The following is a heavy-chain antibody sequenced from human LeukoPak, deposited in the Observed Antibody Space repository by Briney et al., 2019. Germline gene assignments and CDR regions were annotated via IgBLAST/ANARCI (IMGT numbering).Heavy chain of an antibody. CDR1: GGSISSSSYY. D-gene: IGHD1-26*01. V-gene: IGHV4-39*01. CDR2: IYYSGST. J-gene: IGHJ4*02. Sequence: SETLSLTCTVSGGSISSSSYYWGWIRQPPGKGREWIGSIYYSGSTYYNPSLKSRVTISVDTSKNQFSLKLSSVTAADTAVYYCARRRIVGATLDYWGQGTLVTVSS. CDR3: ARRRIVGATLDY.